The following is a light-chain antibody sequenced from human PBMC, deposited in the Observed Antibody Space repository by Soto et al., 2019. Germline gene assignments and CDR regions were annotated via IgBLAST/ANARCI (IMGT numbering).Light chain of an antibody. CDR3: QQRSNWPYT. CDR1: QSVTSY. Sequence: EIVLTQSPATLSLSPGERATLSCRASQSVTSYLAWYQQKPGQAPRLLMYDASNRATGIPARFSGSGSGTDFTLTISSLEPEDFAVYYCQQRSNWPYTFSQGTKLEIK. J-gene: IGKJ2*01. V-gene: IGKV3-11*01. CDR2: DAS.